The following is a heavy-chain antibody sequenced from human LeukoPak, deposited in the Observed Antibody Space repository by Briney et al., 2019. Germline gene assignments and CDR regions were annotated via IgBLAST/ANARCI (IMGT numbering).Heavy chain of an antibody. Sequence: GGSLRLSCAASGFTFSSYWMSWVRQAPGKGLEWVAHIKKDGSEKHYVDSVKGRFTIPRDNANNSLYLQMNSLRAEDTAVYFCAREAGNCRCGSCYAFDYWGQGTLVTVSS. CDR3: AREAGNCRCGSCYAFDY. CDR1: GFTFSSYW. D-gene: IGHD2-15*01. V-gene: IGHV3-7*05. J-gene: IGHJ4*02. CDR2: IKKDGSEK.